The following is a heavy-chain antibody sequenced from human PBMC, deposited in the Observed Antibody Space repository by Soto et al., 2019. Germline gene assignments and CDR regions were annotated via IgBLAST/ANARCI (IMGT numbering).Heavy chain of an antibody. CDR1: GYAFTSYA. CDR3: ARVETVTTNFDY. CDR2: INAGNGNT. Sequence: ASVKVSCKASGYAFTSYAMHWVRQAPGQRLEWMGWINAGNGNTKYSQKFQGRVTITRDTSASTAYMELSSLRSEDTAVYYCARVETVTTNFDYWGQGTLVTVSS. V-gene: IGHV1-3*01. J-gene: IGHJ4*02. D-gene: IGHD4-17*01.